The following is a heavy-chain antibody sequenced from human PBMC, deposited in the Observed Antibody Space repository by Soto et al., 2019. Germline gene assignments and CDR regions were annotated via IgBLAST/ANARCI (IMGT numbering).Heavy chain of an antibody. V-gene: IGHV3-72*01. D-gene: IGHD1-26*01. CDR1: GFTFSDHY. CDR3: ARFSGSYTRGLDY. J-gene: IGHJ4*02. CDR2: SRNKANSYST. Sequence: EVQLVESGGGLVQPGGSLRLSFAASGFTFSDHYMAWVRQAPGKGLEWGGRSRNKANSYSTEYAACVKGRFTISRDESKTSLYLQMNSLKTADTAVYYCARFSGSYTRGLDYWGQGTLVTVSS.